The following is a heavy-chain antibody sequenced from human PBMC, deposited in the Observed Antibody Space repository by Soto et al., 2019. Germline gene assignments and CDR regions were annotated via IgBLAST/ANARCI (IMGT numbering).Heavy chain of an antibody. D-gene: IGHD3-22*01. Sequence: SGPTLVNPTQTLTLTCTFSGFSLSTSGMCVSWIRQPPGKALEWLALIDWDDDKYYSTSLKTRLTISKDTSKNQVVLTMTNMDPVDTATYYCARTSYYYDSSGRVFAYWGQGTLVTVSS. J-gene: IGHJ4*02. CDR3: ARTSYYYDSSGRVFAY. CDR1: GFSLSTSGMC. V-gene: IGHV2-70*01. CDR2: IDWDDDK.